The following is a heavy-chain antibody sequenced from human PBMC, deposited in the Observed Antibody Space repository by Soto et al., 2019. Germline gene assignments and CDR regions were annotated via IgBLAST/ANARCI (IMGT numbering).Heavy chain of an antibody. J-gene: IGHJ4*02. CDR2: IKSKTDGGTT. CDR3: TTYSGWDYFDY. Sequence: GGSLRLSCAASGFTLSNAWMSWVRQAPGKGLEWVGRIKSKTDGGTTDYAAPVKGRFTISRDDSKNTLYLQMNSLKTEDTAVYYCTTYSGWDYFDYWGQGTLVTVSS. CDR1: GFTLSNAW. D-gene: IGHD6-19*01. V-gene: IGHV3-15*01.